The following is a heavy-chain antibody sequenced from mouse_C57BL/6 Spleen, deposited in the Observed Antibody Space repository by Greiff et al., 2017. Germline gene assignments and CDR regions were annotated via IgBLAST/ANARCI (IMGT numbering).Heavy chain of an antibody. CDR1: GYTFTSYW. CDR3: ARRSPGNYFDY. J-gene: IGHJ2*01. V-gene: IGHV1-59*01. CDR2: IDPSDSYT. Sequence: VQLQQPGAELVRPGTSVKLSCKASGYTFTSYWMHWVKQRPGQGLEWIGVIDPSDSYTNYNQKFKGKATLTVDTSSSTAYMQLSSLTSEDSAVYYCARRSPGNYFDYWGQGTTLTVSS.